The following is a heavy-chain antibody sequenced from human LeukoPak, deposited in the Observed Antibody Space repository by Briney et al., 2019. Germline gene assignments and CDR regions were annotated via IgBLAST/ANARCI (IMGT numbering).Heavy chain of an antibody. Sequence: GESLKISCQGSGYSFTSHWIGWVRQMPGKGLEWMGVIQPGDSDTRYSPSFQGQVTISADKSISTAYLQWSSLKASDTAMYYCARHLAVPAAIVNYYYYMDVWGKGTTVTVSS. CDR2: IQPGDSDT. CDR1: GYSFTSHW. V-gene: IGHV5-51*01. J-gene: IGHJ6*03. CDR3: ARHLAVPAAIVNYYYYMDV. D-gene: IGHD2-2*01.